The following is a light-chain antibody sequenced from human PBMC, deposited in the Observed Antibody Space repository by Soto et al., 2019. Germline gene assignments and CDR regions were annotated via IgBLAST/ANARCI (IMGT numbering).Light chain of an antibody. V-gene: IGLV7-43*01. CDR2: STN. J-gene: IGLJ2*01. Sequence: QAVVTQEPSLTVSPGGTVTLTCASSTGAVTSGHYPNWFQQKPGQEPRALIYSTNKKHSWTPARVSGSLLGGKAALTLSGVQPEDEAEYYCLLYYGGAQPVVFGGGTKLTVL. CDR3: LLYYGGAQPVV. CDR1: TGAVTSGHY.